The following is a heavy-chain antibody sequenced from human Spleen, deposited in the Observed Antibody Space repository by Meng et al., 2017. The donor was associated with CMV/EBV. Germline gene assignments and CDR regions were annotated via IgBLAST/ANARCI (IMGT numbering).Heavy chain of an antibody. J-gene: IGHJ6*02. V-gene: IGHV1-69*05. Sequence: SVKVSCKASGGTFSSYAISWVRQAPGQGLEWMGGIIPIFGTANYAQKFQGRVTITTDESTSTAYMELSSLSSEDTAVYYCARDASTYYDFWSGYYTWDYYYGMDVWGQGTTVTVSS. CDR3: ARDASTYYDFWSGYYTWDYYYGMDV. CDR1: GGTFSSYA. D-gene: IGHD3-3*01. CDR2: IIPIFGTA.